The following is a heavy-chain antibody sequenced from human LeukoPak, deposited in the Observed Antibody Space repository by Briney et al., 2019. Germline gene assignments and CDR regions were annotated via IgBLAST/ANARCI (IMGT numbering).Heavy chain of an antibody. J-gene: IGHJ4*02. CDR2: NSAYDYRT. CDR3: ARDPSNTVGRYIYFDY. CDR1: GISFNKCG. V-gene: IGHV1-18*01. D-gene: IGHD6-19*01. Sequence: ASVKVACNASGISFNKCGCSWVRQAPGQRPEWMGWNSAYDYRTNYARNFQGRVTLTTDTSTTTDYMELTSLTSDDTAVYYCARDPSNTVGRYIYFDYWGQGTLVTVSS.